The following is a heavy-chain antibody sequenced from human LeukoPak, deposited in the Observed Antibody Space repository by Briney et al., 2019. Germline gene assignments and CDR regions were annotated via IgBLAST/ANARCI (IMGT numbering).Heavy chain of an antibody. Sequence: ASVKVSCKASGYSFTGYYIHWVRQAPGQGLEWMAMINPSGGRTIYAQKFQGRVIVTRDMSTGTVYMELSSLRSEDTAIYFRAREPYYLYYMDVWGKGTTVTVSS. J-gene: IGHJ6*03. CDR1: GYSFTGYY. CDR3: AREPYYLYYMDV. V-gene: IGHV1-46*01. CDR2: INPSGGRT.